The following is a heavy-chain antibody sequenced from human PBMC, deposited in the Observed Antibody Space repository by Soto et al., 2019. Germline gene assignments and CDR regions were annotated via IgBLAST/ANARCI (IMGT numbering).Heavy chain of an antibody. CDR1: GGSISSESYY. V-gene: IGHV4-61*01. CDR2: IYYSGST. J-gene: IGHJ5*02. CDR3: ASTYYDFWSGYLNWFDP. D-gene: IGHD3-3*01. Sequence: SATLSLTCTVSGGSISSESYYWSWLRQHPGKGLEWIGHIYYSGSTTYNPSLKSRVTISVDTSKNQFSLKLSSVTAADTAVYYCASTYYDFWSGYLNWFDPWGQGTLVTVSS.